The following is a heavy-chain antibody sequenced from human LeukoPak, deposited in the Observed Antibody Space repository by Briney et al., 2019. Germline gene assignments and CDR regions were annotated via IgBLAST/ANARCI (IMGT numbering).Heavy chain of an antibody. CDR2: IYYSGST. Sequence: SQTLSLTCTVSGGSISSGDYYWSWIRQPPGKGLEWIGYIYYSGSTYYNPSLKSRVTISVDTSKNQFSLKLSSVTAADTAVYYCAVFYDFWSGYYYYGMDVWGQGTTVTVSS. CDR1: GGSISSGDYY. V-gene: IGHV4-30-4*01. CDR3: AVFYDFWSGYYYYGMDV. J-gene: IGHJ6*02. D-gene: IGHD3-3*01.